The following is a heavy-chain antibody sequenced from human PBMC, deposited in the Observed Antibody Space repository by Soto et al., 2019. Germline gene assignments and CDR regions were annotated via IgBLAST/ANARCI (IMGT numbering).Heavy chain of an antibody. D-gene: IGHD6-19*01. CDR2: IKEDGSEK. CDR3: VKDSQRGAWYPFDY. CDR1: GFTFSMYW. J-gene: IGHJ4*02. V-gene: IGHV3-7*04. Sequence: EVQLVESGGGLVQPGGSLRLSCAASGFTFSMYWMNWVRQTPGKGLEWVANIKEDGSEKYYVDSAKGRFIISRDNAKNALYLQMNSLRAEDTGVYYCVKDSQRGAWYPFDYWGQGALLTVSS.